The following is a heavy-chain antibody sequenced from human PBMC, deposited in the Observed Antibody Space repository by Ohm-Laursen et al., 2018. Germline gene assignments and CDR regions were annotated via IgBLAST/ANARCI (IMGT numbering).Heavy chain of an antibody. CDR2: IRSKVYGGTT. CDR3: TRGPPLAWGVMTHDY. CDR1: GFTFGDYA. Sequence: SLRLSCTAPGFTFGDYAMNWFRQAPGKGLEWVGFIRSKVYGGTTEYAASVKGRFTISRDDSKTIAYLQMNSLKTEDTAVYYCTRGPPLAWGVMTHDYWGQGTLVTVSS. V-gene: IGHV3-49*03. J-gene: IGHJ4*02. D-gene: IGHD3-16*01.